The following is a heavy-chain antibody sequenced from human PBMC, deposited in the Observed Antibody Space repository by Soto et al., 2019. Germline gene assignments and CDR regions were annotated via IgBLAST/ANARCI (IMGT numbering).Heavy chain of an antibody. CDR2: IRNEPKSYIT. D-gene: IGHD3-22*01. J-gene: IGHJ5*02. V-gene: IGHV3-72*01. CDR3: VDLSWTGCYFP. CDR1: GFTLSDHY. Sequence: EVQRVESGGDLVQPGGSLRLSCVASGFTLSDHYMDWVRQAPGKGLEWVGRIRNEPKSYITDYAESVKGRFTISRGDSLDSRSLQIISLAIEATAIEYCVDLSWTGCYFPWGQGTLVTVSS.